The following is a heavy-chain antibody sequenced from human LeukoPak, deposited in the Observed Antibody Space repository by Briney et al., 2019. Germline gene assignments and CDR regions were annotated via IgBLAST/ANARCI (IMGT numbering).Heavy chain of an antibody. CDR2: IYWDDDK. CDR3: AREGSGYSSSWYWD. Sequence: SGPTLVKPTQTLTLTCTFSGFSLSTSGVGVGWIRQPPGKALEWLALIYWDDDKRYSPSLKSRLTITKDTSKNQVVLTMTNMDPVDTATYYCAREGSGYSSSWYWDWGQGTLVTVSS. CDR1: GFSLSTSGVG. D-gene: IGHD6-13*01. V-gene: IGHV2-5*02. J-gene: IGHJ4*02.